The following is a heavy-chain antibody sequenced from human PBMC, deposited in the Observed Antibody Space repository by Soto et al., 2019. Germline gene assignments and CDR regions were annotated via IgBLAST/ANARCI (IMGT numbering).Heavy chain of an antibody. CDR3: ARMEAAAGSTYFGY. V-gene: IGHV4-34*01. CDR2: INHSGST. J-gene: IGHJ4*02. D-gene: IGHD6-13*01. Sequence: QVQLQQWGAGLLKPSETLSLTCAVYGGSFSGYYCSWIRQPPGKGLEWIGEINHSGSTNYNPSLKSRVTISVDTSKNQFSLKLSSVTAADTAVYYCARMEAAAGSTYFGYWGQGTLVTVSS. CDR1: GGSFSGYY.